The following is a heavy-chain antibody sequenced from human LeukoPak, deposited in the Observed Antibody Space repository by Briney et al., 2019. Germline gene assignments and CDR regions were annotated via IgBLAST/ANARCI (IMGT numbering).Heavy chain of an antibody. CDR3: VRGLYSIAPF. V-gene: IGHV4-4*02. D-gene: IGHD6-13*01. Sequence: AGTLSLTCVVSGRSLTNNSRNWCVRQPPGKGLEWIGEISHSGRTNYNPSLKSRVTMSVDKSKDQLSLALSAVTAADTAVYYCVRGLYSIAPFWGQGPLVIVSS. CDR2: ISHSGRT. J-gene: IGHJ4*02. CDR1: GRSLTNNSR.